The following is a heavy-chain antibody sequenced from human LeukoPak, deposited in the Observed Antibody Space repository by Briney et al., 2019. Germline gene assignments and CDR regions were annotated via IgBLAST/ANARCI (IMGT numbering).Heavy chain of an antibody. Sequence: PGRSLRLSCAASGFAFSSHSLRWVRQAPGKGLEWVAVISHDGSKKYYADSVKGRFTVSRDNSKNTLYLQMNSLRPEDSAVYYCARDPLFWFGDLSPWGYMDVWGQGTTVTVSS. J-gene: IGHJ6*02. CDR3: ARDPLFWFGDLSPWGYMDV. CDR2: ISHDGSKK. V-gene: IGHV3-30*04. D-gene: IGHD3-10*01. CDR1: GFAFSSHS.